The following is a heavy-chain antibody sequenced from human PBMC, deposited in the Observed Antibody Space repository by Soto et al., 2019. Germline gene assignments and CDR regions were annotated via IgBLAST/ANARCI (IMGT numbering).Heavy chain of an antibody. D-gene: IGHD6-6*01. CDR1: GYTLTELS. CDR2: FDPEDGET. Sequence: QVQLVQSGAEVKKPGASVKVSCKISGYTLTELSMHWVRQAPGNGLEWMGGFDPEDGETIYAQKFQGRVTMTEDTSTDTAYMELSSLRSEDTAVYYCATPGSSYQTNYYYYGMDVWGQGTTVTVSS. CDR3: ATPGSSYQTNYYYYGMDV. J-gene: IGHJ6*02. V-gene: IGHV1-24*01.